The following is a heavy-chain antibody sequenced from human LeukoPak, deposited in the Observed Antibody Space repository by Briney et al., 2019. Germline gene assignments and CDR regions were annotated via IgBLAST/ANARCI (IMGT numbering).Heavy chain of an antibody. Sequence: SETLSLTCTVSGGSISSGGYYWSWIRQHPGKGLEWIGYIYNTGSTYYNPSLKSRVTISVDRSKNQFSLKLSSVTAADTAVYYCARHYGSGSYSLFDYWGQGTLVTVSS. D-gene: IGHD3-10*01. CDR3: ARHYGSGSYSLFDY. CDR2: IYNTGST. J-gene: IGHJ4*02. V-gene: IGHV4-31*03. CDR1: GGSISSGGYY.